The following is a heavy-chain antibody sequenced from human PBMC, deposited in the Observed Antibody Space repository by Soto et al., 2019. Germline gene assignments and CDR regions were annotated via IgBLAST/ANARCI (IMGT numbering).Heavy chain of an antibody. CDR2: ISYDGSNK. CDR3: AKDGFDY. CDR1: GFTFSSYG. Sequence: GGSLRLSCAASGFTFSSYGMHWVRQAPGKGLEWVAVISYDGSNKYYADSVKGRFTISRDNSKNTLYLQMNSLRAEDTAVYYCAKDGFDYWGQGTLVTVS. J-gene: IGHJ4*02. V-gene: IGHV3-30*18.